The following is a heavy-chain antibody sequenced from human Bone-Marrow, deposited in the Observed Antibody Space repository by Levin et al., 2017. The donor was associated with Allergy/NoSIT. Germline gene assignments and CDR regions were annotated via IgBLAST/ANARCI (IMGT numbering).Heavy chain of an antibody. V-gene: IGHV4-34*01. CDR2: IYRSRST. CDR1: GGSLSGYY. J-gene: IGHJ6*02. CDR3: ARGDYSDTLYRRGMDV. D-gene: IGHD3-3*01. Sequence: SETLPLTCAVYGGSLSGYYWSWVRQPLGKGLEWIGEIYRSRSTNYKPSLQSRVTISVDTSKNQISLRLTSVTAADTAVYYCARGDYSDTLYRRGMDVWGQGTTVTVSS.